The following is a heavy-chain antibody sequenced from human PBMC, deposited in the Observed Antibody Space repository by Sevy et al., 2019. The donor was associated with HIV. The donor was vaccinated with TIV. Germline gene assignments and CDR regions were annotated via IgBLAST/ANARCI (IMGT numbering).Heavy chain of an antibody. D-gene: IGHD6-13*01. CDR1: GYSFSSYA. CDR2: INGRGGST. Sequence: GGSLRLSCVVSGYSFSSYAISWVRQAPGKGLEWVSTINGRGGSTYYADSVKGRFTISRDNPKNTLFLQMINLRVDETAIYSCARPSPRIAAAASAFYANWGQGTLVTASS. J-gene: IGHJ4*02. V-gene: IGHV3-23*01. CDR3: ARPSPRIAAAASAFYAN.